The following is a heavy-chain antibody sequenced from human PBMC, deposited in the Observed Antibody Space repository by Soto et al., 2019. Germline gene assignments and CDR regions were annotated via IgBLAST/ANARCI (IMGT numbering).Heavy chain of an antibody. J-gene: IGHJ6*02. CDR2: IYSGGST. D-gene: IGHD3-3*01. CDR3: ARDVAGRTYDFWSGYYSSYYGMDV. Sequence: GGSLRLSCAASGFTVSSNYMSWVRQAPGKGLEWVSVIYSGGSTYYADSVKGRFTISRDNSKNTLYLQMNSLRAEDTAVYYCARDVAGRTYDFWSGYYSSYYGMDVWGQGTTVTVSS. CDR1: GFTVSSNY. V-gene: IGHV3-53*01.